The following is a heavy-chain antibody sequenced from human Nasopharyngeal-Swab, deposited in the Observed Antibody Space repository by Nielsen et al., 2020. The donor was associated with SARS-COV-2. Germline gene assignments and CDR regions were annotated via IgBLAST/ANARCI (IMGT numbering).Heavy chain of an antibody. Sequence: GSLKISCEASGFTFSSYAMHWVRQAPGKGLEWVAVISYDGSIKKSADSVEGRFTISRDNSKNTLYLQMNSLRADDTAVYYCARGGSSGESSFDYWGQGTLVTVSA. CDR3: ARGGSSGESSFDY. D-gene: IGHD5-12*01. J-gene: IGHJ4*02. CDR1: GFTFSSYA. V-gene: IGHV3-30-3*01. CDR2: ISYDGSIK.